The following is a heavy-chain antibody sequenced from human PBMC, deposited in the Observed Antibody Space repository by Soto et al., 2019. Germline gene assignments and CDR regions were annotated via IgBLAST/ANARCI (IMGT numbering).Heavy chain of an antibody. CDR3: VRGGSSRSY. D-gene: IGHD3-16*02. V-gene: IGHV3-21*01. Sequence: GGSLRLSCTASGFTFTNYIMTWVRQAPGKGLEWVSSLSSGSRYVYYVDSVKGRFTISRDYAKNSVYLQVNSLRAEDAAVYYCVRGGSSRSYWGQGSRVTVSS. CDR1: GFTFTNYI. CDR2: LSSGSRYV. J-gene: IGHJ4*02.